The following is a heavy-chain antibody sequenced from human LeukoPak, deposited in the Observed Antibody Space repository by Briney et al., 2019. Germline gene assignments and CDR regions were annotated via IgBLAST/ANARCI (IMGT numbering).Heavy chain of an antibody. D-gene: IGHD3-22*01. CDR3: ATGGRVVADEAFDY. CDR2: VDPEDGET. CDR1: GYTFTDYY. J-gene: IGHJ4*02. Sequence: ATVKISCKXSGYTFTDYYMHWVQQAPGKGLEWMGLVDPEDGETIYAEKFQGRVTITADTSTDTAYMELSSLRSEDTAVYYCATGGRVVADEAFDYWGQGTLVTVSS. V-gene: IGHV1-69-2*01.